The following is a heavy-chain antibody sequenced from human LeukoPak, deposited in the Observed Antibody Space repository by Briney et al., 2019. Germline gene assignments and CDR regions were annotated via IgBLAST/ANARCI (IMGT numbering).Heavy chain of an antibody. J-gene: IGHJ4*02. CDR1: GFTFSSYW. D-gene: IGHD3-22*01. Sequence: GGSLRLSCAASGFTFSSYWMHWVRQAPGKGLVWVSRINSDGSSTSYADSVKGRFTISRDNAKSTLFLQMNSLRAEDTAVYYCARDEGYDSSGYYYPAKYEYWGQGNLVTVSS. V-gene: IGHV3-74*01. CDR3: ARDEGYDSSGYYYPAKYEY. CDR2: INSDGSST.